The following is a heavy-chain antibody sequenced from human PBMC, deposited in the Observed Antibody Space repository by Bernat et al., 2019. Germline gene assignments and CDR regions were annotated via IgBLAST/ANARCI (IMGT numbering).Heavy chain of an antibody. D-gene: IGHD2-2*01. V-gene: IGHV3-23*01. CDR1: GFTFSSYA. CDR2: ISGSGGST. CDR3: AKELVPAAMLEFTYGY. Sequence: EVQLLESGGGLVQPGGSLRLSCAASGFTFSSYAMSWVRQAPGKGLEWVSAISGSGGSTYYADSVKGRFTISRDNSKNTLYLQMNNLRAEDTAVYYCAKELVPAAMLEFTYGYWGQGTLVTVSS. J-gene: IGHJ4*02.